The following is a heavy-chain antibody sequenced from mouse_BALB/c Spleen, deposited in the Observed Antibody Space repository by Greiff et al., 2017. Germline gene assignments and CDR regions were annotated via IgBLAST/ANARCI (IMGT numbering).Heavy chain of an antibody. J-gene: IGHJ2*01. Sequence: EVMLVESGGGLVQPGGSRKLSCAASGFTFSDYGMAWVRQAPGKGPEWVAFISNLAYSNYYADTVTGRFTISRENAKNTLYLEMSSLRSEDTAMYYCAREGGTRGYLDYWGQGTTLTVSS. CDR2: ISNLAYSN. CDR1: GFTFSDYG. V-gene: IGHV5-15*02. D-gene: IGHD1-1*02. CDR3: AREGGTRGYLDY.